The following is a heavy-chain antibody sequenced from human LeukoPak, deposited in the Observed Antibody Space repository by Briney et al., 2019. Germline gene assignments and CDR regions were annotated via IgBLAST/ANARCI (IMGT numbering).Heavy chain of an antibody. J-gene: IGHJ4*02. D-gene: IGHD3-10*01. CDR2: ISWNSGSI. Sequence: PGRSLRLSCAASGFTFDDYAMHWVRQAPGKGLEWVSGISWNSGSIGYADSVKGRFTISRANAKNSLYLQMNSLRAEDTALYYCAKVRYGSGSYFDYWGQGTLVTVSS. CDR3: AKVRYGSGSYFDY. V-gene: IGHV3-9*01. CDR1: GFTFDDYA.